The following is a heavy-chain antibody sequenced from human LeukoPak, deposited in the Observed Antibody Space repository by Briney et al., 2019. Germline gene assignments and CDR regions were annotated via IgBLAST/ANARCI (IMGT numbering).Heavy chain of an antibody. CDR1: GYTFTSYY. Sequence: GASVKVSCKASGYTFTSYYMHWVRQAPGQGLEWMGIINPSGGSTSYAQKFQGRVTMTRDTSTSTVYMELSSLRSEDTAVYYCARDVVPGPYYYYGMDVWGQGTTVTVSS. D-gene: IGHD2-15*01. CDR3: ARDVVPGPYYYYGMDV. CDR2: INPSGGST. J-gene: IGHJ6*02. V-gene: IGHV1-46*01.